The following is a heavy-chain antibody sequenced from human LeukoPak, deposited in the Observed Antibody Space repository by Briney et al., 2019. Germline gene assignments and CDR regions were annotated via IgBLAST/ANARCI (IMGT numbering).Heavy chain of an antibody. CDR2: INHSGST. V-gene: IGHV4-34*01. Sequence: SETLSLTCAVYGGSFSGYYWSWIRQPPGKGLEWIGEINHSGSTNYNPSLKSRVTISVDTSKNQFSLKLSSVTAADTAVYYCAGGLDCSSTSCYIDYWGQGTLVTVSS. D-gene: IGHD2-2*02. CDR3: AGGLDCSSTSCYIDY. J-gene: IGHJ4*02. CDR1: GGSFSGYY.